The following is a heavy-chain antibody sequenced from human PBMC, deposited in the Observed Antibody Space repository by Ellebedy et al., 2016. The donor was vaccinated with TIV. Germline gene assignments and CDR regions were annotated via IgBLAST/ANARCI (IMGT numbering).Heavy chain of an antibody. D-gene: IGHD6-19*01. V-gene: IGHV3-23*01. CDR3: AKMQVWLEGDNWFHP. CDR2: ISGSGDTT. CDR1: GFTFSDYA. J-gene: IGHJ5*02. Sequence: GESLKISCAASGFTFSDYAMSWVRQAPGKGLKWVSAISGSGDTTYYADSVKGRFTISRDNSKNTLYLQMNSLKAEDTAIFYCAKMQVWLEGDNWFHPWGQGTLVTVSS.